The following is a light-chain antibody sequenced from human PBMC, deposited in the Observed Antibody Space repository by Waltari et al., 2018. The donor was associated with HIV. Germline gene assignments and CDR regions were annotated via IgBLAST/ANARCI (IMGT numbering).Light chain of an antibody. V-gene: IGLV2-14*01. Sequence: QSALTQPASVSGSPGQPITISCTGTSSDIGYYDSVSWYQQHPGKAPKLMIYEVNNRPSGISNRFSGSKSGNTASLTISGLQAEDEADYYCSSHTTSSTLYVFGTGTKVTVL. CDR2: EVN. J-gene: IGLJ1*01. CDR3: SSHTTSSTLYV. CDR1: SSDIGYYDS.